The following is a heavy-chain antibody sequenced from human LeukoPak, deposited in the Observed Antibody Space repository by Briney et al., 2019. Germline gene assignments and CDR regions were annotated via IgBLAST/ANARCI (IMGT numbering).Heavy chain of an antibody. D-gene: IGHD3-22*01. CDR2: IWYDGSNK. J-gene: IGHJ3*02. CDR1: GFTFSNYG. CDR3: ARDHYDSSGYYKSAFDI. V-gene: IGHV3-33*01. Sequence: GRSLRLSCVVSGFTFSNYGMHWVRQAPGKGLEWVAVIWYDGSNKYYADSVKGRFTISRDNSKNTLYLQMNSLRAEDTAVYYCARDHYDSSGYYKSAFDIWGQGTMVTVSS.